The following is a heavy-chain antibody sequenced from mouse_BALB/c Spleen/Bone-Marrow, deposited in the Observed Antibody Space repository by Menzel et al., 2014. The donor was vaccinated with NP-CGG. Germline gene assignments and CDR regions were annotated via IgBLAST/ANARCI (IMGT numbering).Heavy chain of an antibody. J-gene: IGHJ3*01. CDR3: ARHAYYDQTEVSFVY. D-gene: IGHD2-4*01. V-gene: IGHV5-9-2*01. Sequence: EVKLVEPGGGLVKSGGSLKLSCAASGFSFNSYGMSWVRQTPEKRLEGVATISGGGSYTFYPDSVKGRFTISRDNAKNNLYLQLSSLRSEDTALYYCARHAYYDQTEVSFVYWGQGTLVTVSA. CDR2: ISGGGSYT. CDR1: GFSFNSYG.